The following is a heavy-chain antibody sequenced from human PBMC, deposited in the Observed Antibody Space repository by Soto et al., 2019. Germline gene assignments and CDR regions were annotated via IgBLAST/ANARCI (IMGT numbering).Heavy chain of an antibody. D-gene: IGHD2-21*02. CDR1: GGSISSGGYS. V-gene: IGHV4-30-2*01. CDR3: ARGDCGGDCSDAFDI. CDR2: IYHSGST. Sequence: SETLSLTCAVSGGSISSGGYSWSWIRQPPGKGLEWIGYIYHSGSTYYNPSLKSRVTISVDRSKNQFSLKLSSVTAADTAVYYCARGDCGGDCSDAFDIWGQGTMVTVSS. J-gene: IGHJ3*02.